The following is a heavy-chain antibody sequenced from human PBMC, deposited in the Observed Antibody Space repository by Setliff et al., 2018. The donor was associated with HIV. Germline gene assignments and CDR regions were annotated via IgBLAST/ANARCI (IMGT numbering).Heavy chain of an antibody. CDR3: ARGRDSSDYYGSRDYFYAMDV. Sequence: PGESLKISCKGSGYRFTSHGIGWVRQMPGKGLEWMGIIYPDDSKTRYSPSFEGQVTISADKSISTAYLQWSSLRAPDSALYYCARGRDSSDYYGSRDYFYAMDVWGQGTTVTVSS. V-gene: IGHV5-51*01. D-gene: IGHD3-22*01. CDR1: GYRFTSHG. CDR2: IYPDDSKT. J-gene: IGHJ6*02.